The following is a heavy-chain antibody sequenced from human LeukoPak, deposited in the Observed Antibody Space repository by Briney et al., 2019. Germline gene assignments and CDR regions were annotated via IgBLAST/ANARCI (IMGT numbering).Heavy chain of an antibody. Sequence: SETLSLTCAVYGGSFSGYYWSWIRQPPGKGLEWIGEINHSGSTNYNPSLKSRVTISVDTSKNQFSLKLSSVTAADTAVYYCARVKRRMVRGVIIRWFDPWGQGTLVTVSS. CDR2: INHSGST. J-gene: IGHJ5*02. V-gene: IGHV4-34*01. CDR1: GGSFSGYY. D-gene: IGHD3-10*01. CDR3: ARVKRRMVRGVIIRWFDP.